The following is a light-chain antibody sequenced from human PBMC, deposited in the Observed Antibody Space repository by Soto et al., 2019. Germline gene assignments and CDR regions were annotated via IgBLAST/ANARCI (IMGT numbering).Light chain of an antibody. Sequence: QSVLTQPPSVSAAPGQKVTISCSGSSSNIGNNFVSWYQHLPGTAPKLLIYDNNKRPSGIPHRFSGSKSGTSATLGITGLQTGDEADYYCGTWDSSLSVVVFGGGTKLTVL. CDR3: GTWDSSLSVVV. J-gene: IGLJ2*01. CDR2: DNN. V-gene: IGLV1-51*01. CDR1: SSNIGNNF.